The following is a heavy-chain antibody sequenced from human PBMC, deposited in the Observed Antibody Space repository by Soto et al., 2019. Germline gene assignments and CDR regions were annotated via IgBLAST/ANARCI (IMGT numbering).Heavy chain of an antibody. D-gene: IGHD5-18*01. V-gene: IGHV4-59*08. CDR3: ARHRIQLWFDY. CDR2: IYYSGST. CDR1: GGSISSYY. J-gene: IGHJ4*02. Sequence: PSETLSLTCTVSGGSISSYYWSWIRQPPGKGLEWIGYIYYSGSTNYNPSLKSRVTISVDTSKNQFSLRLSSVTAADTAVYYCARHRIQLWFDYWGQGTLVTVSS.